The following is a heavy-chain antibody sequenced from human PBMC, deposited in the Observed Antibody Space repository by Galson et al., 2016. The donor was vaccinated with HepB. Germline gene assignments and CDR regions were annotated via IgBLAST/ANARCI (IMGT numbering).Heavy chain of an antibody. CDR3: AREAAPGDDYSLAY. V-gene: IGHV1-2*02. Sequence: SVKVSCKASKYTFTVYYIHWVRQAPGQGLEWMGWISPNSGGTNYAQKFQGRVTMTRDTSIPTAYMELSSLRSDDTAVYYCAREAAPGDDYSLAYWGQGTLVTVSS. D-gene: IGHD4-11*01. J-gene: IGHJ4*02. CDR2: ISPNSGGT. CDR1: KYTFTVYY.